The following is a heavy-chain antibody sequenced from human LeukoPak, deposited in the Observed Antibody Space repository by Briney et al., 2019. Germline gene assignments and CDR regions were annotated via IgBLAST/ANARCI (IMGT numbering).Heavy chain of an antibody. Sequence: GGSLRLSCAASGFTFSSYAMHWVRQAPGKGLEWVAVISYDGSNKYYADSVKGRFTISRDNSKNTLYLQMNSLRAEDTAVYYCARAPPYCSSTSCYVPRFDYWGQGTLVTVSS. CDR3: ARAPPYCSSTSCYVPRFDY. CDR2: ISYDGSNK. J-gene: IGHJ4*02. V-gene: IGHV3-30-3*01. CDR1: GFTFSSYA. D-gene: IGHD2-2*01.